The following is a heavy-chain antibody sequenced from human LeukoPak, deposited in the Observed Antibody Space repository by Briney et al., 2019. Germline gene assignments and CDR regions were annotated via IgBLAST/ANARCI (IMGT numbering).Heavy chain of an antibody. J-gene: IGHJ4*02. Sequence: GGSLRLSCAGSGFSFRDYYMGWIRQAPGKGLEWVSYSSSSGSTIYYAASVKGRFTISRDNAKNSLYLQMNSLRTEDTAVYSCARYYYDSSGYYYFDYWGQGTLVTVSS. V-gene: IGHV3-11*01. CDR3: ARYYYDSSGYYYFDY. CDR1: GFSFRDYY. D-gene: IGHD3-22*01. CDR2: SSSSGSTI.